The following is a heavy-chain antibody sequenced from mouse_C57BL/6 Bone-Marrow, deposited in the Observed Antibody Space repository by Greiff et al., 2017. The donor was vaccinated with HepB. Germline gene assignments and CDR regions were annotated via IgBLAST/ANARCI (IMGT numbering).Heavy chain of an antibody. CDR3: ARYYYGNY. CDR2: IYPRSGNT. D-gene: IGHD2-1*01. CDR1: GYTFTSYG. J-gene: IGHJ2*01. Sequence: VQRVESGAELARPGASVKLSCKASGYTFTSYGISWVKQRTGQGLEWIGEIYPRSGNTYYNEKFKGKATLTADKSSSTAYMELRSLTSEDSAVYFCARYYYGNYWGQGTTLTVSS. V-gene: IGHV1-81*01.